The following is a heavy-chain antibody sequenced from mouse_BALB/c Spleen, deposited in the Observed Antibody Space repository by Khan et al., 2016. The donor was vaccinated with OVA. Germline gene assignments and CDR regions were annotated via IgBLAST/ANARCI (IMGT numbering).Heavy chain of an antibody. CDR1: GYSITSGYG. CDR3: ARTARIKY. V-gene: IGHV3-2*02. D-gene: IGHD1-2*01. CDR2: ISYSGST. Sequence: DVKLQESGPGLVKPSQSLSLTCTVTGYSITSGYGWNWIRQFPGNKLEWMGYISYSGSTNYNPSLKSLISITRDTSKNQFFLQLNSVTTEDTATYYCARTARIKYWGQGTTLTVSS. J-gene: IGHJ2*01.